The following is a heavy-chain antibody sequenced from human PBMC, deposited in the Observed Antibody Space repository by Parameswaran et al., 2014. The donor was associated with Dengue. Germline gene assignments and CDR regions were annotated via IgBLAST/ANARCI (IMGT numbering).Heavy chain of an antibody. V-gene: IGHV4-31*02. CDR2: IYYSGST. D-gene: IGHD3-22*01. Sequence: RWIRQPPGKGLEWIGYIYYSGSTYYNPSLKSRVTISVDMSKNQFSLKLSSVTAADTAVYYCARGMIVVSGNWFDPWGQGTLVTVSS. CDR3: ARGMIVVSGNWFDP. J-gene: IGHJ5*02.